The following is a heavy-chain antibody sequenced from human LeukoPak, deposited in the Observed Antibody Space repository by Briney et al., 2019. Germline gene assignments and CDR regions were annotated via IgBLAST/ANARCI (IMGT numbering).Heavy chain of an antibody. CDR3: AREGQRWFGELFRY. D-gene: IGHD3-10*01. CDR1: GYSISSGYY. CDR2: IYHSGST. J-gene: IGHJ4*02. V-gene: IGHV4-38-2*02. Sequence: KPSETLSLTCTVSGYSISSGYYWGWIRQPPGKGLGWIGSIYHSGSTYYNPSLKSRVTISVDTSKNQFSLKLSSVTAADTAVYYCAREGQRWFGELFRYWGQGTLVTVSS.